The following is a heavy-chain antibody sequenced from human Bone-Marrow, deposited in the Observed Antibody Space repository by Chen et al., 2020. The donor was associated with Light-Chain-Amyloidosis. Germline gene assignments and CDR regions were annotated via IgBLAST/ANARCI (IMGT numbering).Heavy chain of an antibody. CDR3: ARGYREARWFVGGVNYYCGMDV. D-gene: IGHD2-8*02. J-gene: IGHJ6*02. V-gene: IGHV1-69*06. Sequence: APGQSLEWMGGIIPLFGTPNYAQKFQGRVTITADKSTTTVYMELSSLRFDDTAIYYCARGYREARWFVGGVNYYCGMDVWGQGTTVTVSS. CDR2: IIPLFGTP.